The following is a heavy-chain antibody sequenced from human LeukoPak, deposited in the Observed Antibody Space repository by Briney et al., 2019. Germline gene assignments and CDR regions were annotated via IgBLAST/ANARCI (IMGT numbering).Heavy chain of an antibody. D-gene: IGHD3-22*01. CDR3: ARLYYDSSGSFAY. Sequence: GGSLRLSCAASGFTFSSYSMNWVRQAPGKGLEWVSSIRSSSNYIYYADSVKGRFTISRDNAKNSLYLQMNSLRAEDTAVYYCARLYYDSSGSFAYWGQGTLVTVSS. J-gene: IGHJ4*02. CDR2: IRSSSNYI. CDR1: GFTFSSYS. V-gene: IGHV3-21*01.